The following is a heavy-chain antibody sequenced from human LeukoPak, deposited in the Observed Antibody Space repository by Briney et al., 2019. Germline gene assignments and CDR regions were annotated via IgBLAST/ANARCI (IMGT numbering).Heavy chain of an antibody. Sequence: ASVKVSCKASGYTFTGYYMHWVRQAPGQGLEWMGRINPNSGGTNYAQKFQGRVTITADESTSTAYMELSSLRSEDTAVYYCARSYYDSSGYYYLGDFDYWGQGTLVTVSS. D-gene: IGHD3-22*01. CDR2: INPNSGGT. CDR1: GYTFTGYY. CDR3: ARSYYDSSGYYYLGDFDY. J-gene: IGHJ4*02. V-gene: IGHV1-2*06.